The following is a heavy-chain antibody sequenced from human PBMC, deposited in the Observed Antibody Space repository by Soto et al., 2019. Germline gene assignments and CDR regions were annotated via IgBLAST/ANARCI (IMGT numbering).Heavy chain of an antibody. Sequence: ASVKVSCKASGYTFTSYAMHWVRQAPGQRLEWMGWINAGNSDTTYSQKFQGRVTITSDTSASTAYMELTSLTSEDTAVYYCAIDFSMVVVAPGYWGKGTLVT. D-gene: IGHD3-22*01. CDR3: AIDFSMVVVAPGY. CDR1: GYTFTSYA. J-gene: IGHJ4*02. V-gene: IGHV1-3*01. CDR2: INAGNSDT.